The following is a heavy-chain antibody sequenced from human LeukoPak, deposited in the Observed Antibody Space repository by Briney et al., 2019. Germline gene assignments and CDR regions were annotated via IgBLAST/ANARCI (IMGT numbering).Heavy chain of an antibody. Sequence: SETLSLTCTVSGGSISSSSYYWSWIRQPPGKGLEWIGYIYYSGSTNYNPSLKSRVTISVDTSKNQFSLKLSSVTAADTAVYYCARENYDILTGYGDYYYYMDVWGKGTTVTVSS. V-gene: IGHV4-61*01. CDR2: IYYSGST. J-gene: IGHJ6*03. CDR3: ARENYDILTGYGDYYYYMDV. CDR1: GGSISSSSYY. D-gene: IGHD3-9*01.